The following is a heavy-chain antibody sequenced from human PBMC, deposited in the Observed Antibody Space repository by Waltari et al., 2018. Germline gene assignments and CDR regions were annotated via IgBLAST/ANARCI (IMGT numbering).Heavy chain of an antibody. V-gene: IGHV1-69*05. CDR3: ARGSYCSGGSCYSFGAFDI. J-gene: IGHJ3*02. CDR1: GGTFSSYA. D-gene: IGHD2-15*01. Sequence: QVQLVQSGAEVKKPGSSVKVSCKASGGTFSSYAISWVRQAPGQGVEWMGGIIPIFGTANYAQKFQGRVTITTDESTSTADMELSSLRSEDTAVYYCARGSYCSGGSCYSFGAFDIWGQGTMVTVSS. CDR2: IIPIFGTA.